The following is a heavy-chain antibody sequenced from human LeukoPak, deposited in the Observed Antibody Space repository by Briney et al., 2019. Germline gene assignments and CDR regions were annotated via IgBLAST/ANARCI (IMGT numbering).Heavy chain of an antibody. J-gene: IGHJ3*02. Sequence: GGSLRLSCAASGFTFSSYGMSWVRQAPGKGLEWVSAISGSGGSTYYADSVKGRFTISRDNSKNTLYLQMNSLKTEDTAVYYCTRHPPYSGTYRTLGDAFDIWGQGTMVTVSS. CDR2: ISGSGGST. V-gene: IGHV3-23*01. D-gene: IGHD1-26*01. CDR1: GFTFSSYG. CDR3: TRHPPYSGTYRTLGDAFDI.